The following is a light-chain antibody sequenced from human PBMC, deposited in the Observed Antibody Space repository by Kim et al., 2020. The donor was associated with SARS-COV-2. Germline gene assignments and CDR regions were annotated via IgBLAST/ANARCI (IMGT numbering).Light chain of an antibody. CDR3: QQYKNWPYT. CDR1: QSVSSN. J-gene: IGKJ2*01. V-gene: IGKV3-15*01. CDR2: GAF. Sequence: SVTPGERATLSCRASQSVSSNLAVYQQKPGQAPRLLIYGAFTRATGIPARFSGSGSGTEFTLTINSLQSEDFAVYYCQQYKNWPYTLGQGTKLEI.